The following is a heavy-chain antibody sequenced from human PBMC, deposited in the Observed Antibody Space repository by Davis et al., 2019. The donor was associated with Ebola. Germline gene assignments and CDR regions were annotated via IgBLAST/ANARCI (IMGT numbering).Heavy chain of an antibody. Sequence: SETLSLTCTVSGGSISDYYWSWIRQSPGKGLEWIGNIFYSGSSSYSGSTNYHSSLKSRIFISVDTSKNQFSLKLSSATAADTAVYYCARPWYSGTYYDAYDIWGQGTMVAVSS. CDR3: ARPWYSGTYYDAYDI. CDR2: IFYSGSSSYSGST. CDR1: GGSISDYY. D-gene: IGHD1-26*01. J-gene: IGHJ3*02. V-gene: IGHV4-59*08.